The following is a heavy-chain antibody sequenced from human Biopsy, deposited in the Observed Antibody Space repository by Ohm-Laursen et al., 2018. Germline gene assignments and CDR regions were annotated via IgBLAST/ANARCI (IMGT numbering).Heavy chain of an antibody. J-gene: IGHJ1*01. CDR2: NIPILGTG. Sequence: SSVKVSCKTSGYTFTDYYIYWVRQAPGQGLEWLGGNIPILGTGNYAQKFQDRVTVAADTSTSTATMELRSLRSDDTAVYYCATKLTGYFHHWGQGILVLVSS. CDR3: ATKLTGYFHH. D-gene: IGHD3-9*01. CDR1: GYTFTDYY. V-gene: IGHV1-69*06.